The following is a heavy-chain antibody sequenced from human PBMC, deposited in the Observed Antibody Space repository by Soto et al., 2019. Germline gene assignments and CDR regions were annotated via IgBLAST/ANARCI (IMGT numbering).Heavy chain of an antibody. CDR1: SGSISTSGYY. CDR3: ARRGSRLSVAVAAFDY. D-gene: IGHD6-19*01. CDR2: ISYSGST. Sequence: PSETLSLTCSVSSGSISTSGYYWGWIRQPPGTGLEWIGGISYSGSTYYNPSLKSRLTISVDTSKNHFSLKLTSVTAADTAVYFCARRGSRLSVAVAAFDYWSQGTPVTVSS. V-gene: IGHV4-39*02. J-gene: IGHJ4*02.